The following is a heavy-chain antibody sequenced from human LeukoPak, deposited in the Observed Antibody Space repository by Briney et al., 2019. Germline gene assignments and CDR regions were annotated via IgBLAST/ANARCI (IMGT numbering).Heavy chain of an antibody. CDR3: VRDFWRGGGHYSDY. J-gene: IGHJ4*02. Sequence: ASVKVSCKASGYTFTDYPIHWVRQAPGQGLECVGFINPNNGDTKFAHKFQGRVSMTRDTSISTAYMELSSLGSDDTAVYSCVRDFWRGGGHYSDYWGQGTLVTVSS. CDR1: GYTFTDYP. D-gene: IGHD3-3*01. V-gene: IGHV1-2*02. CDR2: INPNNGDT.